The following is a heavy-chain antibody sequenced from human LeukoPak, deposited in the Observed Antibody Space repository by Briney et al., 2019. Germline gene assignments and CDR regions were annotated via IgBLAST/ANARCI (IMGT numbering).Heavy chain of an antibody. CDR3: VKFRGQLLSSYYFDY. CDR2: ISGSGGGT. J-gene: IGHJ4*02. D-gene: IGHD2-2*01. Sequence: RTGGSLRLSCAASGFTFTTYAMSWVRQAPGKGLEWVSTISGSGGGTYYADSVKGRFTISRDNSKNTLYLQMNSLRGEDTAVYYCVKFRGQLLSSYYFDYWGQGTLVTVSS. V-gene: IGHV3-23*01. CDR1: GFTFTTYA.